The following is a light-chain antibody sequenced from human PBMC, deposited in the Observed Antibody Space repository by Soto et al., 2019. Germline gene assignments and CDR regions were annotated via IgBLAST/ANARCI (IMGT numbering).Light chain of an antibody. V-gene: IGKV3-11*01. CDR3: QQRSNWPT. J-gene: IGKJ1*01. CDR1: QSVGSN. Sequence: EIVMTQSPVTLSASPGXRXIFCFRASQSVGSNIAWYQQKPGQAPRLLIYDASNRATGIPARFSGSGSGTDFTLTISSLEPEDFAVYYCQQRSNWPTFGQGTKVDIK. CDR2: DAS.